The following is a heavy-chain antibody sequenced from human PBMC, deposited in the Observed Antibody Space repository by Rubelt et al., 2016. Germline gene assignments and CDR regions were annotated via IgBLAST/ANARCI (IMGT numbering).Heavy chain of an antibody. CDR2: IYYSGST. V-gene: IGHV4-31*03. D-gene: IGHD3-10*01. CDR3: ARDSGSRSYYINWFDP. Sequence: QVQLQESGPGLVKPSQTLSLTCTVSGGSISSGGYYWSWIRQHPGKGLEWIGYIYYSGSTYYNPSLKSRVTISVDTSKNQFYLKLSSVTAADTAVYYCARDSGSRSYYINWFDPGGQGTLVTVSS. J-gene: IGHJ5*02. CDR1: GGSISSGGYY.